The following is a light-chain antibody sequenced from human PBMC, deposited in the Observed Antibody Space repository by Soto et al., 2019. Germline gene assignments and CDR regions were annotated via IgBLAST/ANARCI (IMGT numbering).Light chain of an antibody. CDR1: QSISTW. Sequence: DIQLTQSPSTLSASVGDRVTITCRASQSISTWVAWYQQKPGKAPKLIIYDASSLQSGVPSRFSGSGSGTEFTLTISSLQPDAFATYYCQQYNSYSLTFGQGTKVEIK. CDR3: QQYNSYSLT. J-gene: IGKJ1*01. V-gene: IGKV1-5*01. CDR2: DAS.